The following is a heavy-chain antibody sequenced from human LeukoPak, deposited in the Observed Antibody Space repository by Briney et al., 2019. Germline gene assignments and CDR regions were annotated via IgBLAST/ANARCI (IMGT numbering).Heavy chain of an antibody. CDR1: GYTFTSYY. J-gene: IGHJ5*02. CDR3: ARGTIEGFDP. CDR2: INPSGGSA. V-gene: IGHV1-46*01. Sequence: GASVKVSCKASGYTFTSYYMHWVRQAPGQGLEWMGIINPSGGSATYAQKFQGRVTMTREMSTSTVYMELSSLKSEDTAVYYCARGTIEGFDPWGQGTLVTVSS. D-gene: IGHD1-7*01.